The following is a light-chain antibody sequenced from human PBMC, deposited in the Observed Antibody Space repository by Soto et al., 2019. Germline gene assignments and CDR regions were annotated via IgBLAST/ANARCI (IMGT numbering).Light chain of an antibody. CDR3: QQYNNWPPIT. Sequence: EVVMTQSPATLSLSPVETVTLSCTASQSVSGNLAWYQQKPGQAPRLLIHGASTRATDIPARFSGSGSGTEFTLTISSLQSEDFAVYYCQQYNNWPPITFGQGTRLEIK. J-gene: IGKJ5*01. V-gene: IGKV3-15*01. CDR2: GAS. CDR1: QSVSGN.